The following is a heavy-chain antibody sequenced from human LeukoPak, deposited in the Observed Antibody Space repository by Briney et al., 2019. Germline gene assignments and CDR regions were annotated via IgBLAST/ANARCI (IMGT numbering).Heavy chain of an antibody. CDR2: INHSGST. CDR1: GFTFSSYW. J-gene: IGHJ4*02. D-gene: IGHD3-10*02. CDR3: ARGRLWSGV. Sequence: GSLRLSCAASGFTFSSYWMSWIRQPPGKGLEWIGEINHSGSTNYNPSLKSRVTISVDTSKNQFSLKLSSVTAADTAVYYCARGRLWSGVWGQGTLVTVSS. V-gene: IGHV4-34*01.